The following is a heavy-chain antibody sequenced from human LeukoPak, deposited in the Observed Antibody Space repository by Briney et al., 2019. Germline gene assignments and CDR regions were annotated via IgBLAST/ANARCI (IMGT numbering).Heavy chain of an antibody. CDR3: ARQGDGYCTSTNCLFSFDN. Sequence: SETLSLTCTVSGGSFTTSSYFWAWLRQAPGRGLQWIASIYYSGNTYYNPSLKSRVTISEDTSKNQFSLNLISVTAADTAVYYCARQGDGYCTSTNCLFSFDNWGQGALVTVSS. V-gene: IGHV4-39*01. D-gene: IGHD2-2*03. CDR1: GGSFTTSSYF. J-gene: IGHJ4*02. CDR2: IYYSGNT.